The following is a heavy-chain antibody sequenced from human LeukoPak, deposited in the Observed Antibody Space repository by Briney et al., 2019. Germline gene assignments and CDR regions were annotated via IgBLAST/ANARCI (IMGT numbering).Heavy chain of an antibody. CDR3: AKLTDSGYDIFDY. Sequence: PGGSLRLSCAASGFTFSSYGMHWVRQAPGKGLEWVAVISYDGSNKYYADSVKGRFTISRDNSENTLYLQMNSLRAEDTAVYYCAKLTDSGYDIFDYWGQGTLVTVSS. CDR1: GFTFSSYG. V-gene: IGHV3-30*18. D-gene: IGHD5-12*01. J-gene: IGHJ4*02. CDR2: ISYDGSNK.